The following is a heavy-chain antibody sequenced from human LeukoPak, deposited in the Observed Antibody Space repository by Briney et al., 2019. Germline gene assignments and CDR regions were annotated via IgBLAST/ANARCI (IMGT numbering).Heavy chain of an antibody. Sequence: PGGSLRLSCASSGFTFSSYGRHWVRQAPGKGLEWVAFIRYDGSNKYYADSVKGRFTISRDNSKNTLYLQMNSLRAEDTAVYYCAKDTDIVVVPAARKDAYDIWGQGTMVTVSS. CDR2: IRYDGSNK. J-gene: IGHJ3*02. CDR3: AKDTDIVVVPAARKDAYDI. D-gene: IGHD2-2*01. V-gene: IGHV3-30*02. CDR1: GFTFSSYG.